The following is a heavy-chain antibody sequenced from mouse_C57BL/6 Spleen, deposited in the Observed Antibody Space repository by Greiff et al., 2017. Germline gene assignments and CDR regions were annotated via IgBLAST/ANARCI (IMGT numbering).Heavy chain of an antibody. V-gene: IGHV1-15*01. CDR3: TRSDYDYDGNFDY. CDR2: IDPETGGT. Sequence: PLQQSGAELVRPGASVTLTCKASGYTFTDYEMHWVKQTPVHGLEWIGAIDPETGGTAYNQKFKGKAILTADKSTSTAYMEPRSLTSEDSAVYYCTRSDYDYDGNFDYWGQGTTLTVSS. D-gene: IGHD2-4*01. J-gene: IGHJ2*01. CDR1: GYTFTDYE.